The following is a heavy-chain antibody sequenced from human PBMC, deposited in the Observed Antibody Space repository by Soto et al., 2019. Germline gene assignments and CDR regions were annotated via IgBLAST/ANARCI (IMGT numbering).Heavy chain of an antibody. Sequence: GSGPTLVNPTQTLTLTCTFSGFSLFTSGVGVGWIRQPPGKALEWLALIYWDDDKLYSPSLKSRLTITKDTSKDQVVLTMSNMDPVDTATYYCAHRYSSSSGGAFDYWGQGTLVTVSS. V-gene: IGHV2-5*02. J-gene: IGHJ4*02. D-gene: IGHD6-6*01. CDR3: AHRYSSSSGGAFDY. CDR1: GFSLFTSGVG. CDR2: IYWDDDK.